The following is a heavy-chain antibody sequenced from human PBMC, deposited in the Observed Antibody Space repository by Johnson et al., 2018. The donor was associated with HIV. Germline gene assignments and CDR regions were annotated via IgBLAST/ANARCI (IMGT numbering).Heavy chain of an antibody. Sequence: MQLVESGGGLIQPGGSLRLSCAASGFTVSSNYMSWVRQAPGKGLEWVSVIYSGGSTYYADSVKARFTISRDNAKKSLYLQMNSLRAEDTALYYCARVSRLGDIAVLSDAFDTWGQGTMVTVSS. CDR3: ARVSRLGDIAVLSDAFDT. CDR1: GFTVSSNY. D-gene: IGHD6-19*01. J-gene: IGHJ3*02. CDR2: IYSGGST. V-gene: IGHV3-53*01.